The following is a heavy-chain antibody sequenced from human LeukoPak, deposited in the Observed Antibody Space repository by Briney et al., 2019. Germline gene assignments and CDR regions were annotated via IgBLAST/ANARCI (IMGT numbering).Heavy chain of an antibody. Sequence: RPSETLSLTCAVYGGSFSGYYWSWIRQPPGKGLEWIGEINHSGSTNYNPSLKSRVTISVDTSKNQFSLKLSSVTAADTAVYYCAREWSTVTLSPFDYWGQGTLVTVSS. CDR1: GGSFSGYY. CDR2: INHSGST. D-gene: IGHD4-17*01. J-gene: IGHJ4*02. CDR3: AREWSTVTLSPFDY. V-gene: IGHV4-34*01.